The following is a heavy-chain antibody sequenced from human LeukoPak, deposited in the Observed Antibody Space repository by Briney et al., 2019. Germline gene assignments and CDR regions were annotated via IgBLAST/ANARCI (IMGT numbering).Heavy chain of an antibody. D-gene: IGHD6-19*01. Sequence: GASVKVSCKASGYTFTGYYMHWGRQAPGQRREWMGWINPNSGGTNYAQKFQGRVTMTRDTSISTAYMELSRLRSDDTAVYYCARDEDSSGWYPDYWGQGTLVTVSS. CDR3: ARDEDSSGWYPDY. CDR2: INPNSGGT. V-gene: IGHV1-2*02. CDR1: GYTFTGYY. J-gene: IGHJ4*02.